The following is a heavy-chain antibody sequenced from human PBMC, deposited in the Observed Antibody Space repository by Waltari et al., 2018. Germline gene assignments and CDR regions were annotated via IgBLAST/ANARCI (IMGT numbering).Heavy chain of an antibody. CDR1: GFSLSTNELG. CDR3: AHRQMAFLYALQI. CDR2: IYWDVDK. Sequence: QYTLKGSGPSLVKPTQTLTLTCTFSGFSLSTNELGLGWVRQPPGKALEGLGLIYWDVDKGYRLAMKNRLTITKDTSKNRVHLTITDMDPVNTATYYCAHRQMAFLYALQIWGQGTVVTVSS. J-gene: IGHJ3*02. V-gene: IGHV2-5*02. D-gene: IGHD3-3*02.